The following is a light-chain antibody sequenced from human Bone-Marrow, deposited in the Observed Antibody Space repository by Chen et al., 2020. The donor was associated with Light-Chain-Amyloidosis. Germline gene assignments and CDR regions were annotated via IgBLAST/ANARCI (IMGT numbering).Light chain of an antibody. V-gene: IGLV6-57*03. CDR1: SGSIAGNY. Sequence: NFMLTQPHSVSESPGSTVTMSCTRRSGSIAGNYVHWYQQRPGSAPTIVSYEDKPRPSGVPDRFSGSVDSASNSASPPSAGLKTEDEADYFCQSSDSGNHVFGGGTKL. CDR3: QSSDSGNHV. J-gene: IGLJ2*01. CDR2: EDK.